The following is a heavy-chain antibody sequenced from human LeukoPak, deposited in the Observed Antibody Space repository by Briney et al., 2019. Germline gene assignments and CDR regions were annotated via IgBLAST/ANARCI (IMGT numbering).Heavy chain of an antibody. CDR2: INPNSGGT. CDR1: GYTFTGYY. D-gene: IGHD4-17*01. J-gene: IGHJ4*02. Sequence: ASVKVSCTASGYTFTGYYMHWVRQAPGQGLEWMGWINPNSGGTNYAQKFQGRVTMTRDTSISTAYMELSRLRSDDTAVYYCARDSTTVTPFDYWGQGTLVTVSS. CDR3: ARDSTTVTPFDY. V-gene: IGHV1-2*02.